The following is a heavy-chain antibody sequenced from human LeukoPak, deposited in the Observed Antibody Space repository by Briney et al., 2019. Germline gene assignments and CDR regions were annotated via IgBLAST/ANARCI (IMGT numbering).Heavy chain of an antibody. V-gene: IGHV3-23*01. Sequence: PGGSLRLSCAASGFTFSSYAMSWVRQAPGKGLEWVSAISGSGGSTYYADSVKGRFTISRDNSKNTLYLQMNSLRAEDTAVYYCAKTTGWELLTTGFDPWGQGTLVTVFS. J-gene: IGHJ5*02. CDR2: ISGSGGST. D-gene: IGHD1-26*01. CDR1: GFTFSSYA. CDR3: AKTTGWELLTTGFDP.